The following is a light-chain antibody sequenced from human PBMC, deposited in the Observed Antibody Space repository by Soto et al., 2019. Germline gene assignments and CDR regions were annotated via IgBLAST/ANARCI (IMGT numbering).Light chain of an antibody. CDR2: QDR. J-gene: IGLJ2*01. V-gene: IGLV3-1*01. CDR1: KLGDKY. Sequence: SSELTQPPSVSVSPGQTASITCSADKLGDKYASWYQQKPGQSPIVVIYQDRKRPSGIPERFSGSNSGNTATLTISETQAWDEADYYCQAWDSSTVVFGGGTKLTVL. CDR3: QAWDSSTVV.